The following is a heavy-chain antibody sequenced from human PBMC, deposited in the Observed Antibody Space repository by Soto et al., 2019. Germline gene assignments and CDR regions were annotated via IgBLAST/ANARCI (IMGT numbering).Heavy chain of an antibody. CDR3: ARAYCSGGSCYSFSPWYYYYGMDV. CDR2: ISYDGSNK. D-gene: IGHD2-15*01. CDR1: GFSFSNYA. Sequence: GGSLRLSCAASGFSFSNYAMDWVRQAPGKGLEWVAVISYDGSNKYYADSVKGRFTISRDNSKNTLYLQMNSLRAEDTAVYYCARAYCSGGSCYSFSPWYYYYGMDVWGQGATVTVSS. V-gene: IGHV3-30-3*01. J-gene: IGHJ6*02.